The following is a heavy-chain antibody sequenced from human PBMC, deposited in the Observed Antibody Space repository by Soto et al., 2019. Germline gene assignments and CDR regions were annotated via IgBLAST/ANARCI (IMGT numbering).Heavy chain of an antibody. D-gene: IGHD6-13*01. Sequence: PSETLSLTCGVSGYSITNGYYSGWIRQPPGRGGEWIRRIYHTGRTYYNTSLKSRVSISVDTSQNQLSLSLTSLTAADTAVYYCGATYQQVGIDFWDEGTLVAVSS. CDR3: GATYQQVGIDF. CDR1: GYSITNGYY. CDR2: IYHTGRT. J-gene: IGHJ4*02. V-gene: IGHV4-38-2*01.